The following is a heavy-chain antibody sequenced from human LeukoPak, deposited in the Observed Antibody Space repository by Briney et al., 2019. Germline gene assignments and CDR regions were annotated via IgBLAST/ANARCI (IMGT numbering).Heavy chain of an antibody. V-gene: IGHV3-23*01. Sequence: GGSLRLSCAASGFTFSSYAMSWVRQAPGKGLEWVSAISGSGGSTYCADSVKGRFTISRDNSKNTLYLQMNSLRAEDTAVYYCAKEVLLWFGELFRWLDPWGQGTLVTVSS. CDR2: ISGSGGST. CDR1: GFTFSSYA. J-gene: IGHJ5*02. D-gene: IGHD3-10*01. CDR3: AKEVLLWFGELFRWLDP.